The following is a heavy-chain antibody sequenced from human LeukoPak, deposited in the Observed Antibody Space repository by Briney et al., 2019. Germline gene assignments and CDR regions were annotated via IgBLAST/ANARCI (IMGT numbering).Heavy chain of an antibody. CDR3: AKADSSSWSILDS. V-gene: IGHV3-30*18. Sequence: GSLRLSCAASGFTFSTYGMHWVRQAPGKRLEWVALISYDGNNKYYADSVKGRFTISRDNSKNTLYLQMNSLRAEDTAVYFCAKADSSSWSILDSWGQGTLVTVSS. CDR2: ISYDGNNK. D-gene: IGHD6-13*01. CDR1: GFTFSTYG. J-gene: IGHJ4*02.